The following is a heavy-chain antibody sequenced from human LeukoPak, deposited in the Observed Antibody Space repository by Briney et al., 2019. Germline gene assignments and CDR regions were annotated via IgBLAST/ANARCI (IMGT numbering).Heavy chain of an antibody. J-gene: IGHJ4*02. Sequence: GGSLRLSCAASGFTFSAYAMSWVRQAPERGLEWVSTISASGGSTYYADSVKGRFTISRDNSKKTLYLQMNSLRAEDTAVYYCAKSSDGFKLYAADYWGQGTLVTVSS. CDR2: ISASGGST. CDR1: GFTFSAYA. D-gene: IGHD5-24*01. CDR3: AKSSDGFKLYAADY. V-gene: IGHV3-23*01.